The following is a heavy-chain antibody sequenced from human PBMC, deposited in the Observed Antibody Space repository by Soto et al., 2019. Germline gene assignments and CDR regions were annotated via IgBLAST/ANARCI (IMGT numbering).Heavy chain of an antibody. D-gene: IGHD6-13*01. V-gene: IGHV1-2*02. CDR3: SRESGQLGYHYGVDV. J-gene: IGHJ6*02. CDR2: INPNGGGT. Sequence: ASVKVSCKASGYTFTGHYMHWVRQAPGQGLEWMGWINPNGGGTKYAHKFQGRVTMTRDTSISTAYMELSSLRSGDTAVYYCSRESGQLGYHYGVDVWGQGTAVTVSS. CDR1: GYTFTGHY.